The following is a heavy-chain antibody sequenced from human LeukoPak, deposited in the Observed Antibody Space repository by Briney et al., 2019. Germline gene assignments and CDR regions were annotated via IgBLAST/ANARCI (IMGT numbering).Heavy chain of an antibody. CDR1: GFTFSSYA. V-gene: IGHV3-30-3*01. J-gene: IGHJ6*03. CDR2: ISYDGSNK. D-gene: IGHD2-2*01. Sequence: GGSLRLSCAASGFTFSSYAMHWVRQAPGKGLEWVAVISYDGSNKYYADSVKGRFTISRDNSKNTLYLQMNSLRAEDTAVYYCARDRSTAGGYYMDVWGKGTTVTVSS. CDR3: ARDRSTAGGYYMDV.